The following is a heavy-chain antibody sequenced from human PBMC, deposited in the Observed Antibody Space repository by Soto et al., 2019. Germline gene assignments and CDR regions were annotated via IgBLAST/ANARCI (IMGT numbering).Heavy chain of an antibody. CDR3: AHTSLYFDCRQNDDGFDI. V-gene: IGHV2-5*02. Sequence: QITLKESGPTLVKPTQTLTLTCTFSGFSLSTSGVGVGWIRQPPGKALEWLALIYWDDDKRYSPSLKSRLTITQAASKTHAVLTMTNLDPVDTATYYCAHTSLYFDCRQNDDGFDIGGQGTMVTVSS. CDR2: IYWDDDK. J-gene: IGHJ3*02. D-gene: IGHD3-9*01. CDR1: GFSLSTSGVG.